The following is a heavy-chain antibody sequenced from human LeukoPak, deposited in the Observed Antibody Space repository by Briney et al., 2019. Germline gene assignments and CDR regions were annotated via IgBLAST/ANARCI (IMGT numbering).Heavy chain of an antibody. J-gene: IGHJ3*02. D-gene: IGHD6-19*01. CDR2: IYYSGST. Sequence: SETLSLTCTVSGGSISSGGYYWSWIRQHPGKGLEWIGYIYYSGSTYYNPSLKSRVTISVDTSKNQFSLKLSSVTAADTAVYYCARDASEQWLPGAFDIWGQGTMVTVSS. V-gene: IGHV4-31*03. CDR3: ARDASEQWLPGAFDI. CDR1: GGSISSGGYY.